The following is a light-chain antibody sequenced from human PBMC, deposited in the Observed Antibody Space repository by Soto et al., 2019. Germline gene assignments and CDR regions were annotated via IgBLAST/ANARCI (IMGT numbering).Light chain of an antibody. V-gene: IGLV2-23*01. CDR3: CSYAGSSIWV. Sequence: QSALTQPASVSGSPGQSITISCTGTSSDVGGYDLVSWYQQHPGKAPKLIIYEGSKRPSGISNRFSGSKSGNTASLIISGLQGDDEGDYYCCSYAGSSIWVFGGGTQLTVL. CDR2: EGS. CDR1: SSDVGGYDL. J-gene: IGLJ3*02.